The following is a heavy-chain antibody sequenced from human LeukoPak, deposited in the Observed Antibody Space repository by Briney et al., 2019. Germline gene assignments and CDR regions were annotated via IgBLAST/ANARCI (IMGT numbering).Heavy chain of an antibody. CDR2: ISSSSTYI. Sequence: GGSLRLSCAASGFTFSSYSMNWVRQAPGKGLEWVSSISSSSTYIYYADSVKGRFTISRDNAKNSLYLQMNSLRAEDTAVYYCARAGSGWPPDYWGQGTLVTVSS. CDR1: GFTFSSYS. D-gene: IGHD6-19*01. V-gene: IGHV3-21*01. CDR3: ARAGSGWPPDY. J-gene: IGHJ4*02.